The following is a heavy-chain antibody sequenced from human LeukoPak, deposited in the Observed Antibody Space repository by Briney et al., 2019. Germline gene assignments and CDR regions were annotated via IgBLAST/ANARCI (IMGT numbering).Heavy chain of an antibody. CDR3: ARSQAVWAAPGFDN. V-gene: IGHV4-34*01. CDR2: VNESGRS. Sequence: GSLRLSCAASGFTFSDYYMSWIRQSPGNGLEWIGEVNESGRSKYSPSLKSRVTISRDTSKKQFSLDLRSLTAADSAVYYCARSQAVWAAPGFDNWGQGTMVTVS. D-gene: IGHD6-19*01. J-gene: IGHJ3*02. CDR1: GFTFSDYY.